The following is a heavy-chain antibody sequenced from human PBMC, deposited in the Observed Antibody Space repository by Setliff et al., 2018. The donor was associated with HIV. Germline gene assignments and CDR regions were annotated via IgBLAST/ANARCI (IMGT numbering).Heavy chain of an antibody. D-gene: IGHD2-2*01. CDR3: ARGKMPGGAHAFDI. CDR1: GGSISSGSYY. CDR2: IYTSGST. J-gene: IGHJ3*02. V-gene: IGHV4-61*02. Sequence: SETLSLTCTVSGGSISSGSYYWSWIRQPAGKGLEWIGRIYTSGSTNYNPSLKRRVTISVDTSKNQFSLKLSSVTAADTAVYYCARGKMPGGAHAFDIWGQGTMVTVSS.